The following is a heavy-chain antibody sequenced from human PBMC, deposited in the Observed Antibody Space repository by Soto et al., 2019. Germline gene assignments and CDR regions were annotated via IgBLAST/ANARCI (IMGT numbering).Heavy chain of an antibody. CDR3: ARSSYGYPPSYYYGMDV. J-gene: IGHJ6*02. CDR2: IIPIFGTA. V-gene: IGHV1-69*06. D-gene: IGHD5-18*01. CDR1: GGTFSSYA. Sequence: ASVKVSCKASGGTFSSYAISWVRQAPGQGLEWMGGIIPIFGTANYAQKFQGRVTITADKSTSTAYMELSSLRSEDTAVYYCARSSYGYPPSYYYGMDVWGQRTTVTVSS.